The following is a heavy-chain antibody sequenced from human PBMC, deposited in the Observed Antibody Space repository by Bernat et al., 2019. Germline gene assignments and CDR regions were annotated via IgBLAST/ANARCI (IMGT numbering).Heavy chain of an antibody. CDR3: ASVFGGNSAYWYFDL. D-gene: IGHD4-23*01. V-gene: IGHV4-59*01. CDR1: GGSISSYY. Sequence: QVQLQESGPGLVKPPETLSLTCTVSGGSISSYYWSWFRQPQGKGLEWIGYIYYSGSTNYNPSLKSRVTISVDTSKNQFSLKLTSVTAADTAVYYCASVFGGNSAYWYFDLWGRGTLVTVSS. J-gene: IGHJ2*01. CDR2: IYYSGST.